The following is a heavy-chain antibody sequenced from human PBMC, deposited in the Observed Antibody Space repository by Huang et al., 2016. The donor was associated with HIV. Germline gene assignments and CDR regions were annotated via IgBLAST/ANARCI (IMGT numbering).Heavy chain of an antibody. V-gene: IGHV3-30*18. D-gene: IGHD6-13*01. CDR1: GFTFSSYG. CDR3: AKGGSAAAVLDF. Sequence: QVQLVESGGGVVQPGRSLRISCAASGFTFSSYGMHWVRQAPGKGWEWVAVISYEGNTKYDAGYVKGRFSIARDNSETTVYLQLNSLRVEDTAVYYCAKGGSAAAVLDFWGQGTLVTVSS. J-gene: IGHJ4*02. CDR2: ISYEGNTK.